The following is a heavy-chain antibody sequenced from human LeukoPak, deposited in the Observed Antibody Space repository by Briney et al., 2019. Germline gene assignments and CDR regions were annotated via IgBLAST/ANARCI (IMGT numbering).Heavy chain of an antibody. V-gene: IGHV4-39*01. CDR3: ARCRDSPYYGPSPEIDY. Sequence: SETLSLTCTVSGGSISSSSYYWGWIRQPPGKGLEWIGSIYYSGGTYYNPSLKSRVTISVDTSKNQFSLKLSSVTAADTAVYYCARCRDSPYYGPSPEIDYWGQGTLVTVSS. CDR1: GGSISSSSYY. J-gene: IGHJ4*02. CDR2: IYYSGGT. D-gene: IGHD3-10*01.